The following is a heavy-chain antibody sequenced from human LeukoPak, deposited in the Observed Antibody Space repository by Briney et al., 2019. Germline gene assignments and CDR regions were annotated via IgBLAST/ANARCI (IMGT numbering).Heavy chain of an antibody. CDR2: FYYSGST. J-gene: IGHJ4*02. CDR1: GGSISSGSFY. Sequence: PSETLSLTCTVSGGSISSGSFYWGWIRQPPGKGLEWIGSFYYSGSTYYNPSLKSRVTISVDTSKNQFSLKLSSVTAADTAVYYCARDRGRYDILTGYRSGRLDYWGQGTLVTVSS. D-gene: IGHD3-9*01. V-gene: IGHV4-39*07. CDR3: ARDRGRYDILTGYRSGRLDY.